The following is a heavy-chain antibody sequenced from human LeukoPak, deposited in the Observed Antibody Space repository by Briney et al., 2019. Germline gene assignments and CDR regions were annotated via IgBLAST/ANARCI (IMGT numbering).Heavy chain of an antibody. J-gene: IGHJ6*03. CDR3: ARGLRYFDWLPMYYYYMDV. CDR1: GYSISSGHY. V-gene: IGHV4-38-2*02. Sequence: PSETLSLTCTVSGYSISSGHYWGWIRQPPGKGLEWIGSMYHSGSTYYNPPLKSRVTISEDTSKNQFSLKLRSVTAADTAVYHCARGLRYFDWLPMYYYYMDVWGKGTTATISS. D-gene: IGHD3-9*01. CDR2: MYHSGST.